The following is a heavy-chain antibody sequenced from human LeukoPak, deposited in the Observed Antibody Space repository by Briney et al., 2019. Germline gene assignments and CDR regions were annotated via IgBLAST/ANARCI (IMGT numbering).Heavy chain of an antibody. CDR2: FYDSGST. CDR3: ARIGATSGLDS. J-gene: IGHJ4*02. V-gene: IGHV4-59*01. D-gene: IGHD3-10*01. CDR1: GGSISSYY. Sequence: PSETLSATCTVSGGSISSYYWSWIRQPPGKGLEWIGYFYDSGSTNDNPSLKSQLTISVDTSKNQFSLKLSPVTAADTAVYYCARIGATSGLDSWGQGTLVTVSS.